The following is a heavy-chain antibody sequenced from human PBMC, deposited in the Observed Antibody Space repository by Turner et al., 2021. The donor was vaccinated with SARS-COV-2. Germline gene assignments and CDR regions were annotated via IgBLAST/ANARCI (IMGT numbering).Heavy chain of an antibody. V-gene: IGHV1-2*02. CDR1: GYTFTGFY. D-gene: IGHD6-6*01. CDR2: INPNSGRT. Sequence: QLVLSRAGVKKRRPSVSVSCQASGYTFTGFYMHWVRQAPGQGLEWMGWINPNSGRTNYAQKFQGRVTMTRDKSISTAYMELSRLRSDDTAVYYCARALSSSYEDFDYWGQGTMVTVSS. J-gene: IGHJ4*02. CDR3: ARALSSSYEDFDY.